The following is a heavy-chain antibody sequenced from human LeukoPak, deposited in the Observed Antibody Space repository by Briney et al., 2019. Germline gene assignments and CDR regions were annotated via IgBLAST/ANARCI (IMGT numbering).Heavy chain of an antibody. CDR2: IIPILGIA. Sequence: SVKVSCKASGGTFSSYAISWVRQAPGQGLEWMGRIIPILGIANDAQKFQGRVTITADKSTSTAYMELSSLRSEDTAAYYCAREGYSYGSYYYGMDVWGQGTTVTVSS. D-gene: IGHD5-18*01. V-gene: IGHV1-69*04. J-gene: IGHJ6*02. CDR3: AREGYSYGSYYYGMDV. CDR1: GGTFSSYA.